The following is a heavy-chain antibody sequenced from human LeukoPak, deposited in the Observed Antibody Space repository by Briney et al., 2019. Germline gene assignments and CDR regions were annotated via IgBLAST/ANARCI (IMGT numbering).Heavy chain of an antibody. CDR1: GFTFSSYE. J-gene: IGHJ5*02. CDR3: AREEYSSGWFDP. CDR2: IYSGGST. D-gene: IGHD6-19*01. V-gene: IGHV3-53*01. Sequence: GGSLRLSCAASGFTFSSYEMNWVRQAPGKGLEWVSVIYSGGSTYYADSVKGRFTISRDNSKNTLYLQMNSLRAEDTAVYYCAREEYSSGWFDPWGQGTLVTVSS.